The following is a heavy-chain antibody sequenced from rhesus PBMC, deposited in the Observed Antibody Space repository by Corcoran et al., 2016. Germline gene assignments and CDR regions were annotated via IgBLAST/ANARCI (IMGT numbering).Heavy chain of an antibody. V-gene: IGHV4-160*01. CDR3: AREVTYGSLFDY. D-gene: IGHD4-4*01. Sequence: QVQLQESGPGLVKPSETLSLTCAVSGGPISSNHWSGIRQPPGKGLEWIGYIYGSSGSTYSNPSLKRRVTISTDTSKNQFSLKLSSVTAADTAVYYCAREVTYGSLFDYWGQGVLVTVSS. J-gene: IGHJ4*01. CDR2: IYGSSGST. CDR1: GGPISSNH.